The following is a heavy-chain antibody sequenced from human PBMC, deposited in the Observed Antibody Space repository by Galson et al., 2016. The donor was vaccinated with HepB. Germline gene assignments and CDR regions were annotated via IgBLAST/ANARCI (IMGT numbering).Heavy chain of an antibody. CDR1: GFTFTNYW. D-gene: IGHD3-3*01. CDR2: ISGDGSRV. J-gene: IGHJ4*02. Sequence: SLRLSCAASGFTFTNYWMSWVRQAPGKGLVWVSRISGDGSRVNYADFVKGRVTLSRDNAKNTLYLQMNSLRAEDTAVYYCARDFSSYDEYFDLWGQGTLVTASS. CDR3: ARDFSSYDEYFDL. V-gene: IGHV3-74*01.